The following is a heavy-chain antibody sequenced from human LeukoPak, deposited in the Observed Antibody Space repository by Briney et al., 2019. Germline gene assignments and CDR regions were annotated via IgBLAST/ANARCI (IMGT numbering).Heavy chain of an antibody. CDR3: AQEPGIAAAASWFDP. CDR1: GFTFSSYA. D-gene: IGHD6-25*01. J-gene: IGHJ5*02. V-gene: IGHV3-23*01. Sequence: GGSLRLSCAASGFTFSSYAMSWVRRAPGKGLEWVSTISGSGGGTYYAGSVKGRFTISRDNSKNTLYLQMNSLIVEDTAVYYCAQEPGIAAAASWFDPWGQGTLVTVSS. CDR2: ISGSGGGT.